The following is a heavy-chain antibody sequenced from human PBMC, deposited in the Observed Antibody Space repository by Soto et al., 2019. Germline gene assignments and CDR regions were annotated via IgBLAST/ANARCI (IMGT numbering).Heavy chain of an antibody. Sequence: EVQLVESGGGLIQPGGSLRLSCAVSGLTLTNVWMNWLRQAPGKGLEWVGLIRSEPDGGTTNYAAPVKNRFTISRDNSKNTLYLQMNSLESEDTAVYYCGWGAAQFYESWGLGTLVTVSS. CDR2: IRSEPDGGTT. J-gene: IGHJ5*02. D-gene: IGHD3-16*01. CDR3: GWGAAQFYES. V-gene: IGHV3-15*07. CDR1: GLTLTNVW.